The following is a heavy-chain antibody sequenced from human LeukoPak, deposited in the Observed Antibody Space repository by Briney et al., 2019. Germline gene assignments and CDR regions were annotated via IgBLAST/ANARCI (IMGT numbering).Heavy chain of an antibody. Sequence: PGGSLRLSCAASKFTFSDNYMSWIRQAPGKGLEWVSYISSSGIHTEYAYSVKGRFTISRDNAKNSLYLQMISLRAEDTAVYYCARGALMAPGLFDYWGQGTLVTVSS. CDR1: KFTFSDNY. CDR3: ARGALMAPGLFDY. CDR2: ISSSGIHT. D-gene: IGHD1-14*01. J-gene: IGHJ4*02. V-gene: IGHV3-11*05.